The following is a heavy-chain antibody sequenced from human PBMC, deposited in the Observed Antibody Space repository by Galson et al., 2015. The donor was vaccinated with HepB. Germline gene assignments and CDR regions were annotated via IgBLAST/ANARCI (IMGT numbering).Heavy chain of an antibody. CDR3: ARYYYETTDYYYAFDY. V-gene: IGHV3-11*01. CDR2: ISSSGTTM. J-gene: IGHJ4*02. Sequence: SLRLSCAASGIPFSGYYMSWIRQAPGKGLEWVSSISSSGTTMYYADSVKDRFVISRDNAENSLFLQMHSLRAEDTAVYYCARYYYETTDYYYAFDYWDQGTLVTVSS. CDR1: GIPFSGYY. D-gene: IGHD3-22*01.